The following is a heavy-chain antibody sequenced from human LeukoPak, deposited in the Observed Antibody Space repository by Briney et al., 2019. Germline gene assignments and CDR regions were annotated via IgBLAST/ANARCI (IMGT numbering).Heavy chain of an antibody. CDR3: AKYKEEDWHFDL. CDR2: VYPGDSDT. Sequence: GESLKISCKGSGYPFSNYWIGWVRQMPGKGLEWMGIVYPGDSDTRYSPSFKGQVTVSADKSISTAYLEWNSVKPSDTAIYYCAKYKEEDWHFDLWGRGTLVTVSS. CDR1: GYPFSNYW. V-gene: IGHV5-51*01. D-gene: IGHD1-14*01. J-gene: IGHJ2*01.